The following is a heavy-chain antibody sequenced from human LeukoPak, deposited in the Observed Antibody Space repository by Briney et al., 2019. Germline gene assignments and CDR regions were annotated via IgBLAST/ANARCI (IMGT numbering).Heavy chain of an antibody. V-gene: IGHV3-23*01. J-gene: IGHJ6*03. CDR1: GFTFSSYA. Sequence: GGSLRLSCAASGFTFSSYAMTWVRQAPGKGLEWVSAISGSDDSAYYADSVKGRFTISRDNSKNTLYLQMNSLRAEDTAIYYCAKNGDRGAYCTGGTCYPYFYYYMDVWGKGTTVTI. CDR3: AKNGDRGAYCTGGTCYPYFYYYMDV. D-gene: IGHD2-15*01. CDR2: ISGSDDSA.